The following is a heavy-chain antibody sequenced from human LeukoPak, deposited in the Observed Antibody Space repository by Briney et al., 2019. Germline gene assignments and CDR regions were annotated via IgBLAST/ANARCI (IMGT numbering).Heavy chain of an antibody. D-gene: IGHD2-2*01. J-gene: IGHJ4*02. CDR2: INPNSGDT. Sequence: ASVKVSCKASGYTFTDYYLHWVRQAPGQGFEWMGWINPNSGDTNYAQKFQGRVTMTRDTSISTAHMEMSRLRSDDTAVYYCARANFLYCGSTTCLFDYWGQGTLVTVSS. CDR3: ARANFLYCGSTTCLFDY. V-gene: IGHV1-2*02. CDR1: GYTFTDYY.